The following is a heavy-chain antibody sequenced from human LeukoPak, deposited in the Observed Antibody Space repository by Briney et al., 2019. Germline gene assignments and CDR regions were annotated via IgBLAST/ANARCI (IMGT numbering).Heavy chain of an antibody. Sequence: GGSLRLSCAASGFTFSSYAMHWVRQAPGKGLEWVAVISYDGSNKYYADSVKGRFTISRDNSKNTLYLQMNSLRAEDTAVYYCAKDYYGSGSYLYWGQGTLVTVSS. CDR2: ISYDGSNK. CDR1: GFTFSSYA. V-gene: IGHV3-30*04. CDR3: AKDYYGSGSYLY. J-gene: IGHJ4*02. D-gene: IGHD3-10*01.